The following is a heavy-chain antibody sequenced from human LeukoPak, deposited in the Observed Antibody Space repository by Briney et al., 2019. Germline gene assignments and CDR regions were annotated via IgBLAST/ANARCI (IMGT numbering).Heavy chain of an antibody. CDR2: IIPIFGSS. D-gene: IGHD5-18*01. Sequence: ASVKVSCKASGYTFTSYYMHWVRQAPGQGLEWMGGIIPIFGSSNYAQKFQGRVTITADESTTTAYMELSSLRSEGTAVYYCARVTHTELSTWFDPWGQGTLVTVSS. CDR3: ARVTHTELSTWFDP. CDR1: GYTFTSYY. V-gene: IGHV1-69*13. J-gene: IGHJ5*02.